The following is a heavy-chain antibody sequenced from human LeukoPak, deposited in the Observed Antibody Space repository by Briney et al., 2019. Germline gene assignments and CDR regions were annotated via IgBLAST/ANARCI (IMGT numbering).Heavy chain of an antibody. CDR1: GYTFTSYA. D-gene: IGHD2-2*01. CDR2: INAGNGNT. Sequence: ASVKVSCKASGYTFTSYAMHWVRQASGQRLEWMGWINAGNGNTKYSQKFQGRVTITRDTSASTAYMELSSLRSEDTAVYYCARGRDIVVVPARTGAFDIWGQGTMVTVSS. CDR3: ARGRDIVVVPARTGAFDI. V-gene: IGHV1-3*01. J-gene: IGHJ3*02.